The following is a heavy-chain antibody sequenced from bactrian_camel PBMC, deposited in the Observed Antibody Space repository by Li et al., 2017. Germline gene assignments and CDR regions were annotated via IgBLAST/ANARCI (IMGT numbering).Heavy chain of an antibody. J-gene: IGHJ6*01. V-gene: IGHV3S53*01. Sequence: HVQLVESGGGSVQAGGSLRLSCEASGFTFSTYIMGWFRQAPGKEREAVAQAFTGNFIKNYHDSVKGRFSISKGNARNVLFLQMNTLKPDDTATYYCATRTATWCALSETYYSPWGQGTQVTVPS. D-gene: IGHD2*01. CDR2: FTGNFIK. CDR1: GFTFSTYI. CDR3: ATRTATWCALSETYYSP.